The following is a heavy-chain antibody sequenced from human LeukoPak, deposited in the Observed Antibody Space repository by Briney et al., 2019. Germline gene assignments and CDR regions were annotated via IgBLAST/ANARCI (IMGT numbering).Heavy chain of an antibody. CDR1: GGSISSGGYY. V-gene: IGHV4-30-2*01. CDR3: ARDKQLYAFDI. J-gene: IGHJ3*02. D-gene: IGHD5-18*01. CDR2: IYHSGST. Sequence: PSQTLSLTFTVSGGSISSGGYYWSWIRQPPGKGLEWIGYIYHSGSTYYNPSLKSRVTISVDRSKNQFSLKLSSVTAADTAVYYCARDKQLYAFDIWGQGTMVTVSS.